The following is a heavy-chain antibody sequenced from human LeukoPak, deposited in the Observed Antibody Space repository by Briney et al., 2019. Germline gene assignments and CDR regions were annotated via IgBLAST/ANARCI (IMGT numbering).Heavy chain of an antibody. Sequence: PSETLSLTCAVSGGSISSGGYSWSWIRQPPGTGLEWIGYIYHSGSTYYNPSLKSRVTISVDRSKNQFSLKLSSVTAADTAVYYCARDFVRPMAAAVGYYHYGMDVWGQGTTVTVSS. CDR2: IYHSGST. CDR3: ARDFVRPMAAAVGYYHYGMDV. V-gene: IGHV4-30-2*01. D-gene: IGHD6-13*01. J-gene: IGHJ6*02. CDR1: GGSISSGGYS.